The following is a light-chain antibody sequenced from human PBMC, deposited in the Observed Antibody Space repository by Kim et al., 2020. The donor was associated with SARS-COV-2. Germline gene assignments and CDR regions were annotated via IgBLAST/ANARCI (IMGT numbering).Light chain of an antibody. CDR1: SSDVGAYNY. V-gene: IGLV2-11*01. J-gene: IGLJ3*02. Sequence: QSVTISCTGTSSDVGAYNYVSWYQQHPGKAPKLMIYDVSKRPSGVIDRFSGSKSGNTASLTISGLQSEDEAAYYCCSYAGSYSVWVFGGGTKLTVL. CDR2: DVS. CDR3: CSYAGSYSVWV.